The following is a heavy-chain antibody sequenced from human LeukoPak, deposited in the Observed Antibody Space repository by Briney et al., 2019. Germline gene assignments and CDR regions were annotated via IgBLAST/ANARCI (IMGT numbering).Heavy chain of an antibody. Sequence: ASVKVSCKASGYTFTNNYMHWVRQAPGQGLEWMGIINPSGDNTWYAQKFQGRVTLTRDMATSTDYMEVSSLRSEDTAVYYCARDNSLGDSAWWFDPWGQGTLVTVSS. CDR2: INPSGDNT. CDR3: ARDNSLGDSAWWFDP. J-gene: IGHJ5*02. V-gene: IGHV1-46*01. CDR1: GYTFTNNY. D-gene: IGHD5-12*01.